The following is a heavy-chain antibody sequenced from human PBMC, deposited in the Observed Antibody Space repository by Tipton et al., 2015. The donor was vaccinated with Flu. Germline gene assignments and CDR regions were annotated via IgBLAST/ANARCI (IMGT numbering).Heavy chain of an antibody. CDR1: GGSISSLYY. CDR3: ARGNYDFWSGYSYHYYGIDV. D-gene: IGHD3-3*01. Sequence: TLSLTCTVSGGSISSLYYWGWIRQSPGKGLEWLGSIYYSGATYYNPSLLRRVTLSVGTSKNKLSLNLSSVTAADTAVFYCARGNYDFWSGYSYHYYGIDVWGPGTTVTVSS. V-gene: IGHV4-39*01. CDR2: IYYSGAT. J-gene: IGHJ6*02.